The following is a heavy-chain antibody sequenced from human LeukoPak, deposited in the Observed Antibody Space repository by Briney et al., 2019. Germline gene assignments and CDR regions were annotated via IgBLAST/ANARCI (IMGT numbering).Heavy chain of an antibody. J-gene: IGHJ4*02. V-gene: IGHV3-7*01. D-gene: IGHD3-22*01. Sequence: GGSLRLSCAASGFTFSNAWMNWVRQAPGKGLEWVANIKQDGSEKYYVDSVQGRFTISRDNAENSLFLQLSSLRAEDTAVYYCARRFGYYDNSGYYGDYWGQGTLVTVSS. CDR1: GFTFSNAW. CDR2: IKQDGSEK. CDR3: ARRFGYYDNSGYYGDY.